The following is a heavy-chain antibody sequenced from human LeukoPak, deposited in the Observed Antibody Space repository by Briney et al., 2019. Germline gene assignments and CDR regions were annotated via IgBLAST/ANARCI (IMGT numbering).Heavy chain of an antibody. CDR2: IYYSGST. CDR3: ARGMILWRGDAFDI. D-gene: IGHD2-21*01. J-gene: IGHJ3*02. CDR1: GGSISSSSYY. V-gene: IGHV4-39*07. Sequence: PSETLSLTCTVSGGSISSSSYYWGWIRQPPGKGLEWIGSIYYSGSTYYNPSLKSRVTISVDTSKNQFSLKLGSVTAADTAVYYCARGMILWRGDAFDIWGQGTMVTVSS.